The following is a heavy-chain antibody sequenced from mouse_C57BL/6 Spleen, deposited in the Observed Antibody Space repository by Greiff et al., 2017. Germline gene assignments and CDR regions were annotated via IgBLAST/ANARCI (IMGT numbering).Heavy chain of an antibody. D-gene: IGHD1-1*01. J-gene: IGHJ1*03. CDR1: GFTFSSYA. CDR3: AREGYGSSYWYFDV. Sequence: EVKVEESGGGLVKPGGSLKLSCAASGFTFSSYAMSWVRQTPEKRLEWVATISDGGSYTYYPDNVKGRFTISRDNAKNNLYLQMSHLKSEDTAMYYCAREGYGSSYWYFDVWGTGTTVTVSS. V-gene: IGHV5-4*01. CDR2: ISDGGSYT.